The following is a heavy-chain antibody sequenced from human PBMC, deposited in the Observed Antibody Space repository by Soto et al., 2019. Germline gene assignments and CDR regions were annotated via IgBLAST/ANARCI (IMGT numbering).Heavy chain of an antibody. V-gene: IGHV3-15*01. D-gene: IGHD5-12*01. CDR3: TTSASGYETYYYYYSGMDV. CDR2: IKSKTDGGTT. J-gene: IGHJ6*02. CDR1: GFTINRND. Sequence: PGGSLRLSCAASGFTINRNDMYWVRQAPGKGLEWVGRIKSKTDGGTTDYAAPVKGRFTISRDDSKNTLYLQMNSLKTEDTAVYYCTTSASGYETYYYYYSGMDVWGQGTTVTVSS.